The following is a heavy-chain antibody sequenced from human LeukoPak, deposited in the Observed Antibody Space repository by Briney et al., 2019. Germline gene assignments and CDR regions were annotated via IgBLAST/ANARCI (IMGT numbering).Heavy chain of an antibody. Sequence: PSQTLSLTCTVSGGSISSGGYYWSWVRQHPGKGLEWIGYIYYSGSTFYNPSLRSRVTISVDTSKNQFSLKLSSVTAADTAVYYCARGRENSVRVVVIRPHDYWGQGTLVTVSS. D-gene: IGHD3-22*01. CDR2: IYYSGST. CDR1: GGSISSGGYY. J-gene: IGHJ4*02. V-gene: IGHV4-31*03. CDR3: ARGRENSVRVVVIRPHDY.